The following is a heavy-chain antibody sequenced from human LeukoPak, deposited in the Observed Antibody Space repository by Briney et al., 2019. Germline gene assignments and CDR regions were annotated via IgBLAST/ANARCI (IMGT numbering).Heavy chain of an antibody. CDR1: GYTFTGYY. Sequence: GASVKVSCKGSGYTFTGYYMHWVRQAPGQGLEWMGWINPNSGGTNYALKFQGRVTMTRDTSISTAYMELRRLRSDDTAVYYCARGTSYGLDYWGQGTLVTVSS. V-gene: IGHV1-2*02. CDR3: ARGTSYGLDY. CDR2: INPNSGGT. J-gene: IGHJ4*02. D-gene: IGHD5-18*01.